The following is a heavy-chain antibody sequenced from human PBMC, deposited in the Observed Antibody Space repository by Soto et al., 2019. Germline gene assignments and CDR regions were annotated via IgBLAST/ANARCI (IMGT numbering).Heavy chain of an antibody. D-gene: IGHD1-1*01. Sequence: EVQLLESGGGLIQPGGSLRLSCAASGFTFSSYAMSWVRQAPGKGLEWVSAISAGGGNTYYRDSVKGRFTISRDNSKNTLYLQMNSLRGEDTAVYFCAQTTPSIHWFDPWGQGTLVTVSS. V-gene: IGHV3-23*01. J-gene: IGHJ5*02. CDR2: ISAGGGNT. CDR1: GFTFSSYA. CDR3: AQTTPSIHWFDP.